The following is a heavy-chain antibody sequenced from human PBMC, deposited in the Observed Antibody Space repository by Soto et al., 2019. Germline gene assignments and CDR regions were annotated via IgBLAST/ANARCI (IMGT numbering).Heavy chain of an antibody. J-gene: IGHJ4*02. D-gene: IGHD2-2*01. CDR1: GGSISSSSYY. CDR2: IYYSGST. CDR3: ASRYCSSTSCNFDY. V-gene: IGHV4-39*01. Sequence: QLQLQESGPGLVKPSETLSLTCTVSGGSISSSSYYWGWIRQPPGKGLEWIGSIYYSGSTYYNPSLKSRVTISVDTSKNQFSLKLSSVTAADTAVYYCASRYCSSTSCNFDYWGQGTLVTVSS.